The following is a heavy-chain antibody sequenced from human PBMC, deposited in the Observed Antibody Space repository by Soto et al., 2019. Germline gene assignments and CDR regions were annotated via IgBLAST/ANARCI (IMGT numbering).Heavy chain of an antibody. D-gene: IGHD3-9*01. CDR2: INHSGST. V-gene: IGHV4-34*01. J-gene: IGHJ5*02. CDR3: ARGIGHDILNWFDP. Sequence: PSETLSLTCAVYGGSFSGYYWSWIRQPPGKGLEWIGEINHSGSTNYNPSLKSRVTISVDTSKNQFSLKLGSVTAADTAVYYCARGIGHDILNWFDPWGQGTLVTVS. CDR1: GGSFSGYY.